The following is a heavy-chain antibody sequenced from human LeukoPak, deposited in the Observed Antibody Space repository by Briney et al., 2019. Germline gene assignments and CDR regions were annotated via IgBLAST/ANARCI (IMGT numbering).Heavy chain of an antibody. CDR2: IWYDGSNK. J-gene: IGHJ4*02. D-gene: IGHD2-2*02. Sequence: GGSLRLSCAASGFTFSSYGMHWVRQAPGKGLEWVAVIWYDGSNKYYADSVKGRFTISRDNSKNTLYLQMNSLRAEDTAVYYCARAPSVYCSSTSCYTDPHFDYWGQGTLVTVSS. V-gene: IGHV3-33*01. CDR1: GFTFSSYG. CDR3: ARAPSVYCSSTSCYTDPHFDY.